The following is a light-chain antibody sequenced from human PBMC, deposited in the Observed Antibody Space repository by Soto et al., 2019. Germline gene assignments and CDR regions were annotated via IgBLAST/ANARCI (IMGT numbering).Light chain of an antibody. CDR2: ESI. CDR3: QQTYSDPPT. V-gene: IGKV1-39*01. J-gene: IGKJ1*01. CDR1: QPSATF. Sequence: DTQKTQSPSSLAASVGDRVTGTCQASQPSATFINMYQLKVGKAPRLLIYESIYRQSVVPSRFRGSGSGTDFALSITGLQPDDSATYYCQQTYSDPPTFGQGTKVDIK.